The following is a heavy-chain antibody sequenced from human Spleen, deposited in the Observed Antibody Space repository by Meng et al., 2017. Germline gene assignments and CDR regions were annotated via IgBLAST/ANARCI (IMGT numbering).Heavy chain of an antibody. D-gene: IGHD4-17*01. CDR2: IKQNGSEK. J-gene: IGHJ3*02. CDR3: ARERYGDYAAFDI. CDR1: GFTFSSYW. V-gene: IGHV3-7*01. Sequence: GESLKISCAASGFTFSSYWMSWVRQAPGKGLEWVANIKQNGSEKYCVDSVKGRFTISRDNAKNSLYLQMNSLRAEDTGVYYCARERYGDYAAFDIWGQGTMVTVSS.